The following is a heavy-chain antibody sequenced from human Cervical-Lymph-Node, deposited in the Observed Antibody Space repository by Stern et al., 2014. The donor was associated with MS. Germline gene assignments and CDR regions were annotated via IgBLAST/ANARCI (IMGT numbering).Heavy chain of an antibody. D-gene: IGHD3-22*01. CDR2: INPSGGST. V-gene: IGHV1-46*01. J-gene: IGHJ4*02. CDR3: ARDALYYDSSGGMIDY. Sequence: QMQLVQSGAEVKKPGASVKVSCKASGYTFTSYYMHWVRQAPGQGLEWMGIINPSGGSTSYAQKFQGRVTMTRDTSTSTVYMELSSLRSEDTAVYYCARDALYYDSSGGMIDYWGQGTLVTVSS. CDR1: GYTFTSYY.